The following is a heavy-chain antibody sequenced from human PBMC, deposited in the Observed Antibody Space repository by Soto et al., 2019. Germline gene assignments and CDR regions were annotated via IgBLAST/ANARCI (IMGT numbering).Heavy chain of an antibody. Sequence: SETLSLTSTVSDGSIRRYYWSWIRQPPGKGLEWIGYMYNTGSTVYNPPFKSRVTISVDTSKNQFSLKLNSVTAADTAVYYCARDLWGYCGTDCYPLDVWGQGTTVTVSS. CDR1: DGSIRRYY. CDR2: MYNTGST. J-gene: IGHJ6*02. CDR3: ARDLWGYCGTDCYPLDV. V-gene: IGHV4-59*01. D-gene: IGHD2-21*02.